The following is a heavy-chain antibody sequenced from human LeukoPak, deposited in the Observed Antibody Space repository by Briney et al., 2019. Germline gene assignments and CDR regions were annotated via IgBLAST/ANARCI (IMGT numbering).Heavy chain of an antibody. CDR1: GFTFRTYW. Sequence: PGGSLRLSCAASGFTFRTYWMSWVRQAPRKGPEWVANIKQDGTEKYYVDSVRGRFTISRDNAKNSLYLQMHNLRVEDTAVYYCARDHGDGYIPTDYFDYWGQGTLVTVSS. CDR2: IKQDGTEK. CDR3: ARDHGDGYIPTDYFDY. D-gene: IGHD5-24*01. J-gene: IGHJ4*02. V-gene: IGHV3-7*04.